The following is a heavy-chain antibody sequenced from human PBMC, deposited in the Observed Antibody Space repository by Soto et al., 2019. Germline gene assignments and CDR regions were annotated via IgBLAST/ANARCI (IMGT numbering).Heavy chain of an antibody. CDR2: ISYDGSNK. CDR1: GFTFSSYG. Sequence: QVQLVESGGGVVQPGRSLRLSCAASGFTFSSYGMHWVRQAPGKGLEWVAVISYDGSNKYYADSVKGRFTISRDNSKNSLYLQMNSVRAEDTAVYYCAKDIGSFSNYHGMDVWGQGTTVTVSS. D-gene: IGHD3-10*01. J-gene: IGHJ6*02. V-gene: IGHV3-30*18. CDR3: AKDIGSFSNYHGMDV.